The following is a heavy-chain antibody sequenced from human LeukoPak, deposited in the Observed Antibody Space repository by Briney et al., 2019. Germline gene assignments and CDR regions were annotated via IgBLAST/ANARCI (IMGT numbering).Heavy chain of an antibody. V-gene: IGHV3-30*19. D-gene: IGHD3-10*01. J-gene: IGHJ4*02. CDR1: GFTFSTYD. CDR2: IPYDGSNK. CDR3: ARTYYYGSRGYFDY. Sequence: GGSLRLSCLTSGFTFSTYDMHWVRQAPGKGLEWVAVIPYDGSNKYYADSVKGRFTISRDNSKNTLYLQMNSLRAEDTAVYYCARTYYYGSRGYFDYWGQGTLVTVSS.